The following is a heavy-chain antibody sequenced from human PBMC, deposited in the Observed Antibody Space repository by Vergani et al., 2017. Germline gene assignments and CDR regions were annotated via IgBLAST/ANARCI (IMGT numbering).Heavy chain of an antibody. V-gene: IGHV4-59*01. CDR2: IYYSGST. J-gene: IGHJ4*02. CDR1: GGSISSYY. Sequence: QVQLQESGPGLVKPSETLSLTCTVSGGSISSYYWSWIRQPPGKGLEWIGYIYYSGSTNYNPSLKSRVTISVDTSKNQFYLKLSSVTAADTAVYYCARVGYVWGRYRYTFDYWGQGTLVTVSS. D-gene: IGHD3-16*02. CDR3: ARVGYVWGRYRYTFDY.